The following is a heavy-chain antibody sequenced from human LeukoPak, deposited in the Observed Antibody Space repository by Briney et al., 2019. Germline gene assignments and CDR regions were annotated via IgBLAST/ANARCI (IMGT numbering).Heavy chain of an antibody. CDR2: IRKDGGEA. CDR1: GFPFSNYW. D-gene: IGHD6-19*01. V-gene: IGHV3-7*03. Sequence: GGSLRLSCAASGFPFSNYWMNWVRQAPGNALEWVAYIRKDGGEAYYVDSVKGRFTISRDNAKNSLYLQMNSLRAEDTVVYYCARHTSGQPFDYWGQGTLVTVSS. J-gene: IGHJ4*02. CDR3: ARHTSGQPFDY.